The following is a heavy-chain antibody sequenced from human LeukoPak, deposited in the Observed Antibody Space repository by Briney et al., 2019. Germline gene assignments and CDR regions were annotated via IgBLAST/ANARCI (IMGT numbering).Heavy chain of an antibody. V-gene: IGHV3-7*01. CDR1: GFIFNIYW. D-gene: IGHD2-15*01. J-gene: IGHJ4*02. Sequence: PGGSLRLSCAVSGFIFNIYWMSWARQAPGKGLEWVANIKQDGSEKYYVDSVKGRFTISRDNAKNSLYLQMNSLRAEDTAVYYCASVVAEFSSVYSGAGTLVTVSS. CDR3: ASVVAEFSSVY. CDR2: IKQDGSEK.